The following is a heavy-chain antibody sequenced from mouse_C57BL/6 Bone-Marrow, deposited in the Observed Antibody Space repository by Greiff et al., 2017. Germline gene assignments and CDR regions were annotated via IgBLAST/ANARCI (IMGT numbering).Heavy chain of an antibody. Sequence: QVQLQQSGAELVKPGASVKLSCKASGYTFTSYWMHWVKQRPGQGLEWIGMIHPNSGSTNYNEKFKSKATLTVDKSSSTAYMQLSSLTSEDSTVYYCARGETRYYYAMDYWGQGTSVTVSS. CDR3: ARGETRYYYAMDY. V-gene: IGHV1-64*01. J-gene: IGHJ4*01. CDR1: GYTFTSYW. CDR2: IHPNSGST.